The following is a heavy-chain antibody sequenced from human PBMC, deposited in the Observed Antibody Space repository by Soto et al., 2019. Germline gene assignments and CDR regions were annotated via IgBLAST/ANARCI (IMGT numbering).Heavy chain of an antibody. CDR2: IYHSGST. J-gene: IGHJ4*02. Sequence: SETLSLTCAVSSDFISTSTWWSWVRQPPGRGLEWIGEIYHSGSTNYDPSLKSRVTISVDKTKNQFSLNLSSVTAADTAVYYCASSPGSLAGDYWGQGTLVTVSS. D-gene: IGHD2-15*01. V-gene: IGHV4-4*02. CDR3: ASSPGSLAGDY. CDR1: SDFISTSTW.